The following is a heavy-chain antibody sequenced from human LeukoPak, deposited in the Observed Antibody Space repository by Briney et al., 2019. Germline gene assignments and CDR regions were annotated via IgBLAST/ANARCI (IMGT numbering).Heavy chain of an antibody. CDR1: GLTFNSYD. CDR2: ITGSGGSA. CDR3: AKVSWSASDRHC. J-gene: IGHJ4*02. V-gene: IGHV3-23*01. D-gene: IGHD3-3*01. Sequence: GGSLRLSCAASGLTFNSYDLSWVRQAPGKGLDWVSGITGSGGSAFYADSVKGRFTISRDNSKNTLYLQMNSLRAGDTAVYYCAKVSWSASDRHCWGQGTLVTVSS.